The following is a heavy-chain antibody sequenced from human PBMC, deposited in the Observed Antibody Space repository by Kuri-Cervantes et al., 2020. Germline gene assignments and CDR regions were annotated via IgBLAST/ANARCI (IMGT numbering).Heavy chain of an antibody. CDR1: GFTFDDYA. D-gene: IGHD3-22*01. Sequence: GGSLRLSCAASGFTFDDYAMHWVRQAPGKGLEWVSGISWNSGSIGYADSVKGRFTISRDNAKNSLYLQMNSLRDEDTAVYYCARDGYYYDSSGHYYYYYGMDVWGQGTTVTVSS. CDR3: ARDGYYYDSSGHYYYYYGMDV. CDR2: ISWNSGSI. J-gene: IGHJ6*02. V-gene: IGHV3-9*01.